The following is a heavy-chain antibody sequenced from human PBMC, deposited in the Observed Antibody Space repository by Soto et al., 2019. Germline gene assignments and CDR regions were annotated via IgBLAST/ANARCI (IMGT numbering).Heavy chain of an antibody. V-gene: IGHV3-15*01. CDR3: ITDPYYDFWSGYHFDY. CDR1: GFSFSKAW. J-gene: IGHJ4*02. Sequence: PGGSLRLSCAASGFSFSKAWMIWVRLTPGKGLEWVGRIKNKTDGGTTDYPATVRDRFTVSRDDSRSTLYLQMNSLKTDDTAVYYCITDPYYDFWSGYHFDYWGQGTLVTVSS. D-gene: IGHD3-3*01. CDR2: IKNKTDGGTT.